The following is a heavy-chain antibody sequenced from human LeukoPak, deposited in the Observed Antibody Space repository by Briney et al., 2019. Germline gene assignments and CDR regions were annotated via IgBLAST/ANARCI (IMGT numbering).Heavy chain of an antibody. J-gene: IGHJ4*02. CDR1: GDTFTSYY. V-gene: IGHV1-46*01. Sequence: ASVKLSCKASGDTFTSYYIHWVRQAPGQGLEWMGRIDPSRGSKPYAQNFRGRVTMTRDTSTSTVYVDLSSLRAEDTAVYFWARGPDCGGDCFYFDYWGQGTLVTVSS. D-gene: IGHD2-21*02. CDR2: IDPSRGSK. CDR3: ARGPDCGGDCFYFDY.